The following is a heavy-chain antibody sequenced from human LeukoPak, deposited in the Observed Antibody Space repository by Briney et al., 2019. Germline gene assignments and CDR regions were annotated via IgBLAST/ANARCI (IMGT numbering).Heavy chain of an antibody. CDR1: GYTFTGYY. J-gene: IGHJ5*02. Sequence: ASVKVSCKASGYTFTGYYIHWVRQAPGQGLEWMGRIDPNSGGTNYAQKFQGRVTMTRDASISTAYMELSRLTYDDTAVFYCASENFDPWGQGTLVTVSS. CDR3: ASENFDP. V-gene: IGHV1-2*06. CDR2: IDPNSGGT.